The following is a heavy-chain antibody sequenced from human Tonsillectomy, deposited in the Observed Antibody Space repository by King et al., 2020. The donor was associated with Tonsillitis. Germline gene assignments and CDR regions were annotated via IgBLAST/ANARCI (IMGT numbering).Heavy chain of an antibody. J-gene: IGHJ6*02. CDR2: IYWDDDK. CDR1: GFSLSTSGVY. D-gene: IGHD3-10*01. V-gene: IGHV2-5*02. CDR3: AHSSTMVRGLYGMDV. Sequence: ITLKESGPTLVKPTQTLTLTCTFSGFSLSTSGVYVGWIRQPPGKALEWLALIYWDDDKRYRPSLKSRLTITKDTSKNQVVLTMTNLDPVATATYSCAHSSTMVRGLYGMDVWGQGTTVTVSS.